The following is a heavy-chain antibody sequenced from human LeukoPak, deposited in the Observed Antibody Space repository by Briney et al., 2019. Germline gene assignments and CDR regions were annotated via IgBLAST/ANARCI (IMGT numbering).Heavy chain of an antibody. CDR2: INHSGST. Sequence: SETLSLTCAVYGGSFSGYYRSWIRQPPGKGLEWIGEINHSGSTNYNPSLKSRVTISVDTSKNQFSLKLSSVTAADTAVYYCARGATEDIVVVVAATPNWFDPWGQGTLVTVSS. CDR3: ARGATEDIVVVVAATPNWFDP. D-gene: IGHD2-15*01. CDR1: GGSFSGYY. V-gene: IGHV4-34*01. J-gene: IGHJ5*02.